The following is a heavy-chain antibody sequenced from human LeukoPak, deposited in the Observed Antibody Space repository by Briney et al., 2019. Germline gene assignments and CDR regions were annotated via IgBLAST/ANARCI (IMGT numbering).Heavy chain of an antibody. CDR2: INYLGST. Sequence: PSETLSLTCTVSGVSISSYYWSWLRQPPGKELEGLGYINYLGSTNYNPSLKSRVTISIDTSKNQFSLKLTSVTAADTAIYYCARLNGGNWGQGTLVTVSS. CDR1: GVSISSYY. CDR3: ARLNGGN. J-gene: IGHJ4*02. D-gene: IGHD3-16*01. V-gene: IGHV4-59*08.